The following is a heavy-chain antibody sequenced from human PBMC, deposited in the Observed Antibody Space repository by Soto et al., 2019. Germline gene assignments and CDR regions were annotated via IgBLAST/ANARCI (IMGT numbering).Heavy chain of an antibody. CDR2: ISYDGSNK. D-gene: IGHD3-3*01. CDR3: ARAPLRFLEWLPYYFDY. CDR1: GFTFSSYA. Sequence: PGGSLRLSCAASGFTFSSYAMHWVRQAPGKGLEWVAVISYDGSNKYYADSVKGRFTISRDNSKNTLYLQMNSLRAEDTAVYYCARAPLRFLEWLPYYFDYWGQGTLVTVSS. J-gene: IGHJ4*02. V-gene: IGHV3-30-3*01.